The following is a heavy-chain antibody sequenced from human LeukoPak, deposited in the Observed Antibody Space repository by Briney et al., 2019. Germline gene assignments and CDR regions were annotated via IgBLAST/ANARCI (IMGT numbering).Heavy chain of an antibody. CDR3: ARGGSGSSSLSYPGTLYY. D-gene: IGHD3-10*01. CDR2: IIPIFGTA. V-gene: IGHV1-69*01. J-gene: IGHJ4*02. CDR1: GCTFSSYA. Sequence: GASVKVSCKASGCTFSSYAISWVRQAPGQGLEWMGGIIPIFGTANYAQKFQGRVTITADESTSTAYMELSSLRSEDTAVYYCARGGSGSSSLSYPGTLYYWGQGTLVTVSS.